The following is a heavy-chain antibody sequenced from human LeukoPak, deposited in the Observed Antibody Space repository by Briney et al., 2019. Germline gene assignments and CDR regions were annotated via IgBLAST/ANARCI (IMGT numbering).Heavy chain of an antibody. J-gene: IGHJ4*02. D-gene: IGHD1-26*01. CDR1: GFTFSSYW. CDR2: INSDGSST. V-gene: IGHV3-74*01. CDR3: ARLQWELLPDDY. Sequence: GGSLRLSCAASGFTFSSYWMHWVRHAPGKGLVWVSRINSDGSSTSYADSVKGRSTISRDNAKNTLYLQMNSLRAEDTAVYYCARLQWELLPDDYWGQGTLVTVSS.